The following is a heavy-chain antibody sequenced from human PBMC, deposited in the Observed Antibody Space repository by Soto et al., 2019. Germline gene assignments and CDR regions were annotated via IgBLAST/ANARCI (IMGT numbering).Heavy chain of an antibody. V-gene: IGHV4-59*08. D-gene: IGHD3-10*01. J-gene: IGHJ4*02. Sequence: SETLSLTCAVYGGSFSGYYWSWIRQPPGKGLEWIGYIYYSGSTNYNPSLKSRVTMSVDTSKNQFSLKLSSVTAADTAVYYCARRYGGGFDYWGPGTLVTVSS. CDR3: ARRYGGGFDY. CDR2: IYYSGST. CDR1: GGSFSGYY.